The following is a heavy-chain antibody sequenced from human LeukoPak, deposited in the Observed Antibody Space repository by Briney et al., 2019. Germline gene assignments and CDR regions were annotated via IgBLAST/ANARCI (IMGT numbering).Heavy chain of an antibody. V-gene: IGHV4-61*02. CDR1: GGSISSGSYY. CDR2: FYTSGST. Sequence: SETLSLTCTVSGGSISSGSYYWSWIRQPAGKGLEWIGRFYTSGSTNYNPSLKSRVTMSVDTSKSQFSLKLSSVTAADTAVYYCARDDGYESFDYWGQGTLVTVSS. J-gene: IGHJ4*02. D-gene: IGHD5-12*01. CDR3: ARDDGYESFDY.